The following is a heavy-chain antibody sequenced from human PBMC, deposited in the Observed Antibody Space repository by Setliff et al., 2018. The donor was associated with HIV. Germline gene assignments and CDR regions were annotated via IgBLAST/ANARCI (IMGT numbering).Heavy chain of an antibody. J-gene: IGHJ5*02. CDR2: IYHSGST. CDR1: GGSISSNW. V-gene: IGHV4-4*02. CDR3: ARQIWNESPGYGFDP. D-gene: IGHD3-22*01. Sequence: PSETLSLTCAVSGGSISSNWWSWVRQSPGKGLEWIGEIYHSGSTHYNPSLQSRVTISVDTSKNQFSLKLSSVTAADTAVYYCARQIWNESPGYGFDPWGQGTLVTVSS.